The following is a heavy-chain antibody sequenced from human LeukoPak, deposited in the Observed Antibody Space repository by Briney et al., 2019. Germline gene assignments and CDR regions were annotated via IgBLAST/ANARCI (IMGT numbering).Heavy chain of an antibody. J-gene: IGHJ3*02. CDR2: INSDGSST. CDR3: TRGSALIDFDI. CDR1: GFTFSSYS. Sequence: GGSLRLSCAASGFTFSSYSMHWVRQAPGKGLVWVSRINSDGSSTSYADFVKGRFTISRDNAKNTLYLQMNSLRAEDTAVYYCTRGSALIDFDIWGQGTMVTVSS. V-gene: IGHV3-74*01.